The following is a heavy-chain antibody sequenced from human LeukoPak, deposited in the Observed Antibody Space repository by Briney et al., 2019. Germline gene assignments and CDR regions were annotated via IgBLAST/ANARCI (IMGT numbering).Heavy chain of an antibody. Sequence: GASVKVSCKASGYTFTSYYMHWVRQAPGQGLEWMGIINPSGGSTSYAQKFQGRVTITADKSTSTAYMELSSLRSEDTAVYYCARDSGPPEVGNPGPIYWGQGTLVTVSS. V-gene: IGHV1-46*01. CDR1: GYTFTSYY. D-gene: IGHD4-23*01. CDR3: ARDSGPPEVGNPGPIY. CDR2: INPSGGST. J-gene: IGHJ4*02.